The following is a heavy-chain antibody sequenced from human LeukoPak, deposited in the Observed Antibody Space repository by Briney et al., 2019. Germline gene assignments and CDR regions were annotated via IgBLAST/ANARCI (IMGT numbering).Heavy chain of an antibody. J-gene: IGHJ5*02. D-gene: IGHD2-15*01. CDR3: ARDCSGGSCYSEWFDP. CDR2: ISSSSSYI. CDR1: GFTFSSYS. V-gene: IGHV3-21*01. Sequence: GGSLRLSCAASGFTFSSYSMNWVRQAPGKGLEWVSSISSSSSYIYYADSVKGRFTIARENAKNSLYLQMNSLRAEDTAVYYCARDCSGGSCYSEWFDPWGQGTQVTVSS.